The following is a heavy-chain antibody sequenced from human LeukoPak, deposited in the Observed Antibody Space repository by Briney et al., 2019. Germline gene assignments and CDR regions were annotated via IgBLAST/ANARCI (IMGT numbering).Heavy chain of an antibody. CDR3: ASSRAFGGVFDP. D-gene: IGHD3-16*01. CDR1: GYSFTSYG. CDR2: ISAYNGNT. Sequence: ASVKVSCKAFGYSFTSYGISWVRQAPGQGLEWMGWISAYNGNTNYAQKLQGRVTMTTDTSTSTAYIELRSLRSDDTAVYYCASSRAFGGVFDPWGQGTLVTVSS. V-gene: IGHV1-18*01. J-gene: IGHJ5*02.